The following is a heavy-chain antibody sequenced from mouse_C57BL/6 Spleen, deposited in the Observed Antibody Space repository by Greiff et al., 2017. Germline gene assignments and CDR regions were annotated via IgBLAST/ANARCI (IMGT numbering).Heavy chain of an antibody. Sequence: VLLVESGAELVRPGASVTLSCKASGYTFTDYEMHWVKQTPVHGLEWIGAIDPETGGTAYNQKFKGKAILTADKSSSTAYMELRSLTSEDSAVYYCTILDLVYGYEDYWGQGTTLTVSS. J-gene: IGHJ2*01. CDR2: IDPETGGT. CDR1: GYTFTDYE. V-gene: IGHV1-15*01. D-gene: IGHD2-2*01. CDR3: TILDLVYGYEDY.